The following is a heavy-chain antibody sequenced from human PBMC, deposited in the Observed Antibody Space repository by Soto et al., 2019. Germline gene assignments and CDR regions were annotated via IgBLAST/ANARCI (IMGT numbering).Heavy chain of an antibody. V-gene: IGHV3-23*01. J-gene: IGHJ4*02. CDR1: GFTFSSYA. D-gene: IGHD4-4*01. CDR3: AKVSRDYSNYGMSGYFDY. Sequence: PGGSLRLSCAASGFTFSSYAMSWVRQAPGKGLEWVSTISGNGGSTYYADSVRGRFTISRDNSKNTLFLQMNSLRAEDTALYYCAKVSRDYSNYGMSGYFDYWGQGTLVTVSS. CDR2: ISGNGGST.